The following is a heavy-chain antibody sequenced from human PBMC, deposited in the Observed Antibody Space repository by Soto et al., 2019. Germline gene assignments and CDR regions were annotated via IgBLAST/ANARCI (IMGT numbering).Heavy chain of an antibody. CDR3: ANLLGISGWSFDY. J-gene: IGHJ4*02. Sequence: EVQVLESGGALVQPGGSLRLSCAASGFTFNIYAMSWVRQVPGKGLEWVSTISNSGSTHSADSVKGRFTISRDNSKNTVYLQMNSLRAEDTAVYYCANLLGISGWSFDYWGQGTLVTVSS. CDR2: ISNSGST. V-gene: IGHV3-23*01. D-gene: IGHD3-22*01. CDR1: GFTFNIYA.